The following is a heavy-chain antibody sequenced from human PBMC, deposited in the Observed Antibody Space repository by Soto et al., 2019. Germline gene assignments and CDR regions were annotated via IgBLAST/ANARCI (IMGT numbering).Heavy chain of an antibody. V-gene: IGHV3-72*01. CDR1: GFTLSDHY. CDR3: IVVPAASSVYYGMDV. D-gene: IGHD2-2*01. J-gene: IGHJ6*02. Sequence: HPGGSLRLSCAASGFTLSDHYMDWVRQAPGKGLEWVGRTRNKANSYTTEYAASVKGRFTISRDDSKNSLYLQMNSLKTEDTAVYYCIVVPAASSVYYGMDVWGQGTTVTVSS. CDR2: TRNKANSYTT.